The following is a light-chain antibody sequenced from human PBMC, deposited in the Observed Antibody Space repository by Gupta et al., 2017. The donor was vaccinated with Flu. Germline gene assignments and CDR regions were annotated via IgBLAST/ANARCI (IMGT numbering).Light chain of an antibody. CDR2: GNS. J-gene: IGLJ1*01. CDR1: SSNIGSNA. V-gene: IGLV1-44*01. CDR3: AAWDDSLNGHYV. Sequence: QSVLAQPPSASGTPGQTVTISCSGSSSNIGSNAVNWSQQVPGTAPKLLIYGNSQRPSGVPDRFSGSKSGTSASLAISGLQSEDEADYYCAAWDDSLNGHYVFGTGTKVTAL.